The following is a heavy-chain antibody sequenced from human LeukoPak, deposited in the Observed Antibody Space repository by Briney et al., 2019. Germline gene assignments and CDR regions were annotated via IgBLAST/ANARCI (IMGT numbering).Heavy chain of an antibody. CDR1: GFPFSSYW. J-gene: IGHJ4*02. V-gene: IGHV3-7*04. D-gene: IGHD5-24*01. Sequence: EGSLRLSCVASGFPFSSYWMTWVRQAPGKGLEWVANIKQDGSKKSYVDSVKGRFTISRDNAKNSLYLQMNSLRAEDTAIYYCTRVGYIDEGIDYWGQGTLVIVSS. CDR3: TRVGYIDEGIDY. CDR2: IKQDGSKK.